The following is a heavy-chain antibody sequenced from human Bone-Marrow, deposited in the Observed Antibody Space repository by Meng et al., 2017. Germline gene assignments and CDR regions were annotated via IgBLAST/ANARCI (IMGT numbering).Heavy chain of an antibody. Sequence: SETLSLTCTVSGGSVSSGSYYWSWIRQPPGKGLEWTGYIYYSGSTNYNPSLKSRVTISVDTSKNQFSLKLSSVTAADTAVYYCARADLGSGTDYWGQGTLVTVSS. CDR2: IYYSGST. V-gene: IGHV4-61*01. J-gene: IGHJ4*02. D-gene: IGHD2-15*01. CDR3: ARADLGSGTDY. CDR1: GGSVSSGSYY.